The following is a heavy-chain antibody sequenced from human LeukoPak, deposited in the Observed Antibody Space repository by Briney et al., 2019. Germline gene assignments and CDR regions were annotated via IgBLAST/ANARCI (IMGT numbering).Heavy chain of an antibody. Sequence: SETLSLTCAVYGGSFSGYYWSWIRQPPGKGLEWIGEIKHSGSTNYNPSLKSRVTISVDTSKNQFSLKLSSVTAADTAVYYCARGRTPYSSSPFDYWGQGTLVTVSS. D-gene: IGHD6-13*01. CDR3: ARGRTPYSSSPFDY. V-gene: IGHV4-34*01. J-gene: IGHJ4*02. CDR1: GGSFSGYY. CDR2: IKHSGST.